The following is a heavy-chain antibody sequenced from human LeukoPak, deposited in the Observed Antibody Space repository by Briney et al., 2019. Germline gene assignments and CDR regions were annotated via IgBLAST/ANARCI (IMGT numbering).Heavy chain of an antibody. V-gene: IGHV3-30*18. CDR3: AKGPAGDSPDYFDY. Sequence: GGSLRLSCAASGFTFSTYGMHWVRQAPGKGLEWVAVISYDGSNKYYADSVKGRFTISRDNSKNTLYLQMNSLRAEDTAVYYCAKGPAGDSPDYFDYWGQGTLVTVSS. D-gene: IGHD2-21*01. J-gene: IGHJ4*02. CDR1: GFTFSTYG. CDR2: ISYDGSNK.